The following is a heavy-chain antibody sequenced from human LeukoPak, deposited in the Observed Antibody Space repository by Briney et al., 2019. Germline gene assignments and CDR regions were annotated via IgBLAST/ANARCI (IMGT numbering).Heavy chain of an antibody. CDR3: AQDWWGSYLS. CDR2: IYGDGGTT. Sequence: GGSLRLSCAASGFTFASYAMHWVRQAPGKGLEYVSLIYGDGGTTHYADSVKGRFSISRDNSKNSLYLQMSSLRTEDTAFYYCAQDWWGSYLSWGRGTLVTVSP. V-gene: IGHV3-43*02. J-gene: IGHJ4*02. CDR1: GFTFASYA. D-gene: IGHD1-26*01.